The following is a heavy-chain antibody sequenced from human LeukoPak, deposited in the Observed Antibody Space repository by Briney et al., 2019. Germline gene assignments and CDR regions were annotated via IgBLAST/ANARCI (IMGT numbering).Heavy chain of an antibody. J-gene: IGHJ4*02. CDR2: IWFDGSNK. V-gene: IGHV3-33*01. CDR1: GFIFSSYG. Sequence: GGSLRLSCAASGFIFSSYGMHWVRQTPGKGLEWVAVIWFDGSNKYYADSVKGRFTISRDNSKNMLYLQMNSLRAEDTAVFYCARSTYFGDYWGQGILVTVSS. D-gene: IGHD2/OR15-2a*01. CDR3: ARSTYFGDY.